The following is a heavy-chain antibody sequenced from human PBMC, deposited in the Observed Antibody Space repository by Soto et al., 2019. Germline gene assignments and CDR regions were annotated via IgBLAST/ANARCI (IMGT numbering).Heavy chain of an antibody. CDR1: GFTFSSHT. Sequence: SVGSLRLSCAASGFTFSSHTMNWVRQAPGKGLEWVSYITSTSSTKYYADSVKGRFTISRDNAKNSLYLQMNSLRDEDTAVYYCARRITMVRGPYYYYAMDVWGQGTTVTVSS. CDR3: ARRITMVRGPYYYYAMDV. CDR2: ITSTSSTK. V-gene: IGHV3-48*02. J-gene: IGHJ6*02. D-gene: IGHD3-10*01.